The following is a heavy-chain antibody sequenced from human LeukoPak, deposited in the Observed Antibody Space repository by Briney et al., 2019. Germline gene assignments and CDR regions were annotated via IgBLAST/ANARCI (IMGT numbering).Heavy chain of an antibody. CDR1: GYTFTSYD. J-gene: IGHJ4*02. CDR2: MNPNSGNT. CDR3: ARAFRMGGRDGYNYGY. Sequence: ASVKVSCKASGYTFTSYDINWVRQATGQGLEWMGWMNPNSGNTGYAQKFQGRVTMTRNTSISTAYMELSSLRSEDTAVYYCARAFRMGGRDGYNYGYWGQGTLVTVSS. V-gene: IGHV1-8*01. D-gene: IGHD5-24*01.